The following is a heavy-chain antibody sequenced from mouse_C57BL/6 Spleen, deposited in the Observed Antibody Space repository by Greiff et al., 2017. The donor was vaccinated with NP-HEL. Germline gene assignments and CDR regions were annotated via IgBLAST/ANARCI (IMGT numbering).Heavy chain of an antibody. J-gene: IGHJ4*01. CDR1: GFNIKDYY. CDR2: IDPEDGDT. D-gene: IGHD3-2*02. Sequence: VQLQQSGAELVRPGASVKLSCTASGFNIKDYYMHWVKQRPEQGLEWIGRIDPEDGDTEYAPKFQGKATMTADTSSNTAYLQLSSLTSEDTAGYYCTASSGDPYAMDYWGQGTSVTVSS. V-gene: IGHV14-1*01. CDR3: TASSGDPYAMDY.